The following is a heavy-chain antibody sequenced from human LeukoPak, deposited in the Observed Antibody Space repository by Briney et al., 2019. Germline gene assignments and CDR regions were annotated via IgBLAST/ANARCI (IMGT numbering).Heavy chain of an antibody. CDR3: ARTHLGGSGSYHWFDP. CDR2: IIPIFGTA. V-gene: IGHV1-69*13. D-gene: IGHD3-10*01. Sequence: SVKVSCKASGGTFSSYAISWVRQAPGQGLEWMGGIIPIFGTANYAQKFQGRVTITADESTSTAYMELSSLRSEDTAVYYCARTHLGGSGSYHWFDPWGQGTLVTVSS. J-gene: IGHJ5*02. CDR1: GGTFSSYA.